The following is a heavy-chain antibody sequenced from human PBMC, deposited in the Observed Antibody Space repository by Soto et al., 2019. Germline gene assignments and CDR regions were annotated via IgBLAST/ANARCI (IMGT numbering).Heavy chain of an antibody. CDR3: IRGIGRYNFDI. J-gene: IGHJ3*02. Sequence: EVQLAESGGGLVQPGGSLRLSCAASGFSFSNDWMHWVRQAPGKGLVWVSRINSDGSSTTYADSVKGRFTISRDNAKNPLYLQVNSLRAEDTAVYYCIRGIGRYNFDIWGQGTVVTVSP. D-gene: IGHD1-26*01. V-gene: IGHV3-74*01. CDR1: GFSFSNDW. CDR2: INSDGSST.